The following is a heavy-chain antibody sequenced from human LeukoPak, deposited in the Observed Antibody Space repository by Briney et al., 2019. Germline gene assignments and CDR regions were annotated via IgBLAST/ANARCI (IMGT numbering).Heavy chain of an antibody. CDR2: IYYSGST. Sequence: SETLSLTCTVSGGSISSGDYYWSRIRQPPGKGLEWIGYIYYSGSTYYNPSLKRRVTISVDTSRDQFSLKRSSVTAADTAMYYCARVYRAFDIGGQGTMVTVSS. CDR1: GGSISSGDYY. CDR3: ARVYRAFDI. J-gene: IGHJ3*02. D-gene: IGHD2/OR15-2a*01. V-gene: IGHV4-30-4*08.